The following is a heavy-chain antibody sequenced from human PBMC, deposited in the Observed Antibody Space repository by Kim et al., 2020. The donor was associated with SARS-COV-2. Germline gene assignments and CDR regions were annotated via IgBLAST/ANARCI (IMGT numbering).Heavy chain of an antibody. CDR2: IYYSGST. D-gene: IGHD3-16*02. V-gene: IGHV4-39*01. CDR1: GGSISSSSYY. Sequence: SETLSLTCTVSGGSISSSSYYWGWIRQPPGKGLEWIGSIYYSGSTYYNPSLKSRVTISVDTSKNQFSLKLSSVTAADTAVYYCARHSAGRRAAYDYVWGSYRHNWFDPWGQGTLVTVSS. J-gene: IGHJ5*02. CDR3: ARHSAGRRAAYDYVWGSYRHNWFDP.